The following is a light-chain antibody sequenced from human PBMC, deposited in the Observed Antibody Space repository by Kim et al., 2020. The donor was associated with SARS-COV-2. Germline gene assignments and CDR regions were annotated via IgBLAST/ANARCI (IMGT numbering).Light chain of an antibody. CDR2: DVS. J-gene: IGLJ2*01. CDR1: SRDVGGYNY. Sequence: GTSITLSCPGTSRDVGGYNYVSWYQQHPGKAPKLMIYDVSKRPSGVSNRISGSKSGNTASLTISGLQAEDEADYYCSSYTSSSNVVFGGGTQLTVL. CDR3: SSYTSSSNVV. V-gene: IGLV2-14*04.